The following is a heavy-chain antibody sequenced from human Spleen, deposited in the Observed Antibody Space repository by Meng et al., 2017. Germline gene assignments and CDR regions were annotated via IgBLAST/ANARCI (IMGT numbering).Heavy chain of an antibody. CDR1: GYNFPDYY. D-gene: IGHD6-13*01. V-gene: IGHV1-2*06. CDR2: IDPKNGDT. CDR3: ARDEDISAAGKLFGDY. Sequence: QVQLVQSGAEVQKPGASVKAPCRPSGYNFPDYYIHWGRQAPGQGLEWMGRIDPKNGDTHYAQKFQGRVTMTGDTSISTAYMDLSGLRSDDTAVYYCARDEDISAAGKLFGDYWGQGTLVTVSS. J-gene: IGHJ4*02.